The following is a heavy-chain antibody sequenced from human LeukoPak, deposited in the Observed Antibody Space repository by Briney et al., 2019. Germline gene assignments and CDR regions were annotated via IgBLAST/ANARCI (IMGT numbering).Heavy chain of an antibody. J-gene: IGHJ4*02. CDR1: GGSISSSSYY. V-gene: IGHV4-39*01. D-gene: IGHD3-3*01. CDR2: IYYSGST. CDR3: ARQDHARVTHYDFWSGYYPYYFDY. Sequence: KSSETLSLTCTVSGGSISSSSYYWGWIRQPPGKGLEWIGSIYYSGSTYYNPSLKSRVTISVDTSKNQFSLKLSSVTAADTAVYYCARQDHARVTHYDFWSGYYPYYFDYWGQGTLVTVSS.